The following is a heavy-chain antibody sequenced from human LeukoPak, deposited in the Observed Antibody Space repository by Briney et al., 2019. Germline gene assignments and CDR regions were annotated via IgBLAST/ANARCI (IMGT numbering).Heavy chain of an antibody. J-gene: IGHJ6*02. V-gene: IGHV4-61*01. CDR2: IYYSGNT. CDR1: GGSISSGSYY. Sequence: PSETLSLTCTVSGGSISSGSYYWSWIRQPPGKGPEWIGYIYYSGNTNYNPSVKSRVTISVDTSKNQFSLKVSSVTAADTAVYYCARGVSTYYYGMDVWGQGTTVTVSS. D-gene: IGHD3-10*01. CDR3: ARGVSTYYYGMDV.